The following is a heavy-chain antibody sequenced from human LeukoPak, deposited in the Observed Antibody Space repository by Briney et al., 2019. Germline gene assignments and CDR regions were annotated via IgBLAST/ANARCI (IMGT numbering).Heavy chain of an antibody. CDR1: GYTFTGYY. J-gene: IGHJ4*02. CDR2: INPNSGNT. CDR3: ARYYGGNEPTDY. Sequence: GASVKVSCKASGYTFTGYYMHWVRQAPGQGLEWMGWINPNSGNTGYAQKFQGRVTMTRNTSISTAYMELSSLRSEDTAVYYCARYYGGNEPTDYWGQGTLVTVSS. D-gene: IGHD4-23*01. V-gene: IGHV1-8*02.